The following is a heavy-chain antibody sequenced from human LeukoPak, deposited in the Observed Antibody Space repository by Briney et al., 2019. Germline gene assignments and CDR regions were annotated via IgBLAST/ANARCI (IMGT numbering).Heavy chain of an antibody. CDR1: GFTFSNYG. D-gene: IGHD3-9*01. V-gene: IGHV3-23*01. Sequence: GGSLRLSCAASGFTFSNYGMSWVRQAPGKGLEWVSTISGSGSSTYYADSVKGRFTISRGDSKNVLYLQMNSLRDEDTAVYYCAKGDSYYDLLTCFDFWGPGTLITVSS. CDR2: ISGSGSST. CDR3: AKGDSYYDLLTCFDF. J-gene: IGHJ4*02.